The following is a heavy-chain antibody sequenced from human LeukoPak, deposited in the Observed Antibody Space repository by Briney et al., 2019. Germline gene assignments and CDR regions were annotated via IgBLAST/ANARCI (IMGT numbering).Heavy chain of an antibody. D-gene: IGHD5-24*01. CDR1: GGSISSYY. J-gene: IGHJ4*02. CDR3: ARGGDGYDNFDY. Sequence: SETLSLTCTVSGGSISSYYWSWLRQPPGKGLEYIGYTHYSESTSYNPSLKSRVTISVDTSKNQFSLKLSSVTAADTAVYYCARGGDGYDNFDYWGQGTLVTVSS. CDR2: THYSEST. V-gene: IGHV4-59*01.